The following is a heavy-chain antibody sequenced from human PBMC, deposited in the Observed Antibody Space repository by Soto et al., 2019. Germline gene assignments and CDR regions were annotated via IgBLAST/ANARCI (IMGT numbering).Heavy chain of an antibody. CDR2: IYPGDSDT. CDR1: GYSFTSYW. D-gene: IGHD3-9*01. CDR3: ARVDVLRYFDWFALDDY. Sequence: GESLKVSCKGSGYSFTSYWSGWVRQMTGKGLEWMGIIYPGDSDTRYSPSFQGQVTISADKSISTAYLQWSSLKASDTAMYYCARVDVLRYFDWFALDDYWGQGTLVTVSS. J-gene: IGHJ4*02. V-gene: IGHV5-51*01.